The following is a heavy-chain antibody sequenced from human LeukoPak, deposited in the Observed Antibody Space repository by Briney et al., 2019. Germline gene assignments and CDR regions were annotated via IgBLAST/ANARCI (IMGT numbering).Heavy chain of an antibody. CDR1: GFTFSSYW. CDR2: ISTDGSKT. V-gene: IGHV3-74*01. CDR3: AKDEESSSTSFLYYYYYGMDV. J-gene: IGHJ6*02. D-gene: IGHD2-2*01. Sequence: GGSLRLSCAAAGFTFSSYWMHWVRQAPGRALVWVSQISTDGSKTYYADSVKGRFTISRDNAKNTLYLQMSSLRAEDTAVYYCAKDEESSSTSFLYYYYYGMDVWGQGTTVTVSS.